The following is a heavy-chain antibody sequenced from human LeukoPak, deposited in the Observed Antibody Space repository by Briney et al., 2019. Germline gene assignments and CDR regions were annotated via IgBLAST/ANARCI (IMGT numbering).Heavy chain of an antibody. Sequence: GGSLRLSCAASGFTFSSYSMSWVRQAPGEGLEWVAHIKQDGGEENYVGSVKGRFTVSRDNAKNSVLLQMNSLRAEDTAVYYCASTLRNSSGYYATLDCWGQGTLVTVSS. D-gene: IGHD3-22*01. V-gene: IGHV3-7*01. CDR1: GFTFSSYS. CDR3: ASTLRNSSGYYATLDC. J-gene: IGHJ4*02. CDR2: IKQDGGEE.